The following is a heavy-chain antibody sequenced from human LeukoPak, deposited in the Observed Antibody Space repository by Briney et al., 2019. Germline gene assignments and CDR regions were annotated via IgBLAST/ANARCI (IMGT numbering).Heavy chain of an antibody. Sequence: PGGSLRLSCAASGFTFSDYYMSWIRQAPGKGLEWVAFIRYDGSNKYYADSVKGRFTISRDNSKNTLYLQMNSLRAEDMAVYHCAKSYSSGYYYPFDYWGQGTLVTVSS. CDR2: IRYDGSNK. J-gene: IGHJ4*02. V-gene: IGHV3-30*02. CDR1: GFTFSDYY. CDR3: AKSYSSGYYYPFDY. D-gene: IGHD3-22*01.